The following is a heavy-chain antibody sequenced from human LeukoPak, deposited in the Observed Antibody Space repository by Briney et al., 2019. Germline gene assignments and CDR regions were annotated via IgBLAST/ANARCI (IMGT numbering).Heavy chain of an antibody. J-gene: IGHJ4*02. Sequence: ASVRVSCKASGYTFTGYGISWVRQAPGQGLEWMGWISAYNGNTNYAQKLQGRVTMTTDTSTSTAYMELRSLRSDDTAVYYCARDRSNDSSGYYVPFDYWGQGTLVTVSS. V-gene: IGHV1-18*01. CDR2: ISAYNGNT. D-gene: IGHD3-22*01. CDR1: GYTFTGYG. CDR3: ARDRSNDSSGYYVPFDY.